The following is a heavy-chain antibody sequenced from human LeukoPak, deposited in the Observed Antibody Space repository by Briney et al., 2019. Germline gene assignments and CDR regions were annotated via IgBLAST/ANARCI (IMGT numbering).Heavy chain of an antibody. J-gene: IGHJ3*01. D-gene: IGHD4-23*01. CDR2: IYPDSGGT. Sequence: ASVKVSCKASGYTFTGYYIHWVRQAPGQGLEWMGWIYPDSGGTYYAQRFQGGVTMTRYTSINTAYMELRRVRSDDSAVYYCARGGGNLPIYAFDFWGQGSMVTVSS. CDR1: GYTFTGYY. CDR3: ARGGGNLPIYAFDF. V-gene: IGHV1-2*02.